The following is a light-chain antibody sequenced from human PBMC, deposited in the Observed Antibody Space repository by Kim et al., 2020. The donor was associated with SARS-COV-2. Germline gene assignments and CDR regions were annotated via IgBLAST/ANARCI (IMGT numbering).Light chain of an antibody. Sequence: GQRVTRSCPGGSSNFGGNTVAWYQQCPGTAPKVVISRNDERPSGLSDRFSGSKSGTSAYLAISGLQSEDEADYYCATWDDRLKGVVFGGGTQLTVL. J-gene: IGLJ3*02. CDR1: SSNFGGNT. V-gene: IGLV1-44*01. CDR2: RND. CDR3: ATWDDRLKGVV.